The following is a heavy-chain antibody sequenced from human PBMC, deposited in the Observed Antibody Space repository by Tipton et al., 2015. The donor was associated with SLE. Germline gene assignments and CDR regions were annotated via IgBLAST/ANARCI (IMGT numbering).Heavy chain of an antibody. Sequence: SLRLSCAGSGFTFGDYIVNWVRQAPGKGLEWVGFIRSKPYGGTTEYAASVKGRFTISRDDSKSIAYLQMNSLKAEDTAVYYCCSEEDYYDTSGYYFDYWGQGTLVTVSS. CDR2: IRSKPYGGTT. CDR1: GFTFGDYI. CDR3: CSEEDYYDTSGYYFDY. J-gene: IGHJ4*02. D-gene: IGHD3-22*01. V-gene: IGHV3-49*04.